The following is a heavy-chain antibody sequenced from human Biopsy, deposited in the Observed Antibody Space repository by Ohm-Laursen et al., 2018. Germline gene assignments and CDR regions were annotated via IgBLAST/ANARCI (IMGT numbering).Heavy chain of an antibody. D-gene: IGHD6-19*01. CDR3: ARDGGHSGWYEGGMDV. Sequence: SQTLSLTCTVSGGAITSYYWSWTRQPPGKGLEWIGYVSYSGNADYNPSLKSRVTISLDKSTNQLPLKLRSVTAADTAVYYCARDGGHSGWYEGGMDVWGQGTTVTVSS. V-gene: IGHV4-59*01. CDR1: GGAITSYY. CDR2: VSYSGNA. J-gene: IGHJ6*02.